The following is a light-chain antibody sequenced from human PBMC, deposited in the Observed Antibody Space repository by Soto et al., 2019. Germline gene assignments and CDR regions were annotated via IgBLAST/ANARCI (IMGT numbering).Light chain of an antibody. J-gene: IGKJ3*01. CDR3: QQYNNWPPLFT. Sequence: EIVMTQSPATLSVSPGERATLSCRASQSVSSNLAWYQQKPGQAPRLLIYGASTRATGIPARFGGSGSGAEFTLAISSLQSEDFAVYYCQQYNNWPPLFTFGPGTKVDIK. CDR2: GAS. CDR1: QSVSSN. V-gene: IGKV3-15*01.